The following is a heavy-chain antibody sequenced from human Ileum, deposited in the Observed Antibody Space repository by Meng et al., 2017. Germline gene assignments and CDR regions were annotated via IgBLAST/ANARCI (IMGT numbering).Heavy chain of an antibody. D-gene: IGHD6-13*01. Sequence: VQLVESGGGLVQPGVSLRLSCAASGFSFSDYWMHWVRQAPGKGLVWVSHIKTDGSDTTFADSVKGRFTVSRDNAKNTLYLQLNSLRADDTAVYYCGRGVIGKPGTDYWGQGTLVTVSS. J-gene: IGHJ4*02. CDR2: IKTDGSDT. CDR1: GFSFSDYW. CDR3: GRGVIGKPGTDY. V-gene: IGHV3-74*03.